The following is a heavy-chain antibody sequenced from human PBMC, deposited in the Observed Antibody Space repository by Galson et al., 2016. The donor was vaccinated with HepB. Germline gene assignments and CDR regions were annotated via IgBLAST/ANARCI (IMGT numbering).Heavy chain of an antibody. V-gene: IGHV3-13*01. Sequence: SLRLSCAASGFTFSRYDMHWVRQGTGKGLEWVSAIGTAGDTYYPGSVKGRFTISRENAKNSLYLQMNSLRAGDTAMYYCARGDGVTGTPWFDPWGQGTLVTVSS. J-gene: IGHJ5*02. CDR3: ARGDGVTGTPWFDP. D-gene: IGHD1-1*01. CDR1: GFTFSRYD. CDR2: IGTAGDT.